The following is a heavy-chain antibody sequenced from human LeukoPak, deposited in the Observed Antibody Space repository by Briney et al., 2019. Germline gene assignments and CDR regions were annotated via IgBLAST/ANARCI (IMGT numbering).Heavy chain of an antibody. V-gene: IGHV3-30*18. Sequence: GRSLRLSCAASGFTFSSYGMHWVRQAPGKGLEWVAVISYGGSNKYYADSVKGRFTISRDNSKNTLYLQMNSLRAEDTAVYYCAKDSLYCSSTSCYARGKKYYYYGMDVWGKGTTVTVSS. CDR3: AKDSLYCSSTSCYARGKKYYYYGMDV. D-gene: IGHD2-2*01. CDR2: ISYGGSNK. CDR1: GFTFSSYG. J-gene: IGHJ6*04.